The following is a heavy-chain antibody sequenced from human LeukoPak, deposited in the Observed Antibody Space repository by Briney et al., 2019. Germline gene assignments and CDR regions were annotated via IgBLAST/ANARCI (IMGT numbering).Heavy chain of an antibody. Sequence: GGSLRLSCAASGFTFSSYSMNWVRQAPGKGLEWVSSISSSSSYIYHADSVKGRFTISRDNAKNSLYLQMNSLRAEDTAVYYCARDPIPAAIQGAPNWFDPWGQGTLVTVSS. CDR2: ISSSSSYI. CDR1: GFTFSSYS. CDR3: ARDPIPAAIQGAPNWFDP. D-gene: IGHD2-2*02. V-gene: IGHV3-21*01. J-gene: IGHJ5*02.